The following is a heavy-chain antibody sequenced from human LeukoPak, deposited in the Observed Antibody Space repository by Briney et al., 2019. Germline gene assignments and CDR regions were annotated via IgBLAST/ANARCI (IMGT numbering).Heavy chain of an antibody. Sequence: GGSLRLSCAASGFTVSNTYMSWVRQAPGKGLEWVSIIYSGGGTRYADSVKGRFTISRDNSKNTLYLQMNSLRAEDTAVYYCARDFSRFDYWGQGTLVTVSS. J-gene: IGHJ4*02. V-gene: IGHV3-53*05. D-gene: IGHD3-3*01. CDR3: ARDFSRFDY. CDR2: IYSGGGT. CDR1: GFTVSNTY.